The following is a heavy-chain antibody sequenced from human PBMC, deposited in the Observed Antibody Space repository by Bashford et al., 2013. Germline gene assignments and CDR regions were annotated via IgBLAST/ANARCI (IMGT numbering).Heavy chain of an antibody. CDR1: GFTFSNAW. CDR3: ARGLHDTTYNYFDP. Sequence: GGSLRLSCAASGFTFSNAWMSWVRQAPGKGLEWVSVIRTGGLTYYADSVKGRFTISRDNAQSSLYLQMNNLRPDDTALYYCARGLHDTTYNYFDPWGPGTLVTVSS. D-gene: IGHD1-14*01. CDR2: IRTGGLT. V-gene: IGHV3-66*01. J-gene: IGHJ5*01.